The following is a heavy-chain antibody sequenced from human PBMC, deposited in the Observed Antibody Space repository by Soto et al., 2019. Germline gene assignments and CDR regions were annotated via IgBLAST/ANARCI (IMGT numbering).Heavy chain of an antibody. CDR2: MQPSTGRT. J-gene: IGHJ4*02. D-gene: IGHD1-26*01. V-gene: IGHV1-8*01. CDR3: ARGVSAGVDY. Sequence: GASVKVSCKASGYSFTSLDINWVRQTVGQGLEWMGWMQPSTGRTGYAQKFQGRVTMTRDTSINTAYMELTTLTSDDTAFYYCARGVSAGVDYWGQGTLVTVSS. CDR1: GYSFTSLD.